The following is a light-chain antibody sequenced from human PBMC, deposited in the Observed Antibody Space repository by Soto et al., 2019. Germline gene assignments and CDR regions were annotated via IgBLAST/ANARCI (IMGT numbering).Light chain of an antibody. Sequence: EIVLTQSPATLSLSPGERATLSCRASQSVSSNLAWYQQRPGQAPRLLIHEASDRANGIPARFSGSGSGTDFTLTISRLEPEDFAVYYCHQYATSPITFGQGTRLEIK. CDR1: QSVSSN. CDR3: HQYATSPIT. V-gene: IGKV3-11*01. CDR2: EAS. J-gene: IGKJ5*01.